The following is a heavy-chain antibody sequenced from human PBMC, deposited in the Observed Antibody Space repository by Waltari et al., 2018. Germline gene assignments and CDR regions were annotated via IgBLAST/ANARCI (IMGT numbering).Heavy chain of an antibody. CDR1: GGSISSGSYY. CDR3: ARAPAGGSYFGAFDI. CDR2: IYTSGST. V-gene: IGHV4-61*02. Sequence: QVQLQESGPGLVKPSQTLSLTCTVSGGSISSGSYYWSWIRQPAGKGLEWIGRIYTSGSTNYNPSLKSRVTISVDTSKNQFSLKLSSVTAADTAVYYCARAPAGGSYFGAFDIWGQGTMVTVSS. D-gene: IGHD1-26*01. J-gene: IGHJ3*02.